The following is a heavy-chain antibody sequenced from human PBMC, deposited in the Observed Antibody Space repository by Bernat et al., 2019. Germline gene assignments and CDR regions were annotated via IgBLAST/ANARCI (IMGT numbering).Heavy chain of an antibody. Sequence: EVELLESGGDLVQPGGSQRLSCEASGFTFSRYPMTWVRQAPGKGLEWVSTISASGTKTYYADSVKGRFTVSRDNFKNTLYLQLNSLRAEDTALYYCAKSRDTSGWYWLDSWGQGILVTVSP. V-gene: IGHV3-23*01. CDR3: AKSRDTSGWYWLDS. J-gene: IGHJ5*01. CDR2: ISASGTKT. D-gene: IGHD3-22*01. CDR1: GFTFSRYP.